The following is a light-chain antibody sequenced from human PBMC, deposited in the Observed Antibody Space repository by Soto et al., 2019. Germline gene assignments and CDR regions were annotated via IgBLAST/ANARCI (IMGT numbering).Light chain of an antibody. V-gene: IGKV1-39*01. CDR2: GVS. CDR1: QTINNN. CDR3: QQSYSIPPIT. Sequence: IQMTQSPSSLSASVGARVTITCRASQTINNNLNWYQQKPGKAPKLLIYGVSSLQSGVPSRFSGSGSGTEFTLTISSLQPEDFATYYCQQSYSIPPITFGQGTRLEIK. J-gene: IGKJ5*01.